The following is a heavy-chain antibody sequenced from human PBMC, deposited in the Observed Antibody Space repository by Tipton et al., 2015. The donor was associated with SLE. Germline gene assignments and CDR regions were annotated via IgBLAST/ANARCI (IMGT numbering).Heavy chain of an antibody. CDR1: GFTFDDYA. D-gene: IGHD3-22*01. Sequence: LSLTCAASGFTFDDYAMHWVRQAPGKGLEWVSGISWNSGSIGYADSVKGRFIISRDNAKNSLYLQMNSLRAEDMALYYCAKGDSSGYFAGYYYMDVWGKGTTVTVSS. CDR2: ISWNSGSI. CDR3: AKGDSSGYFAGYYYMDV. J-gene: IGHJ6*03. V-gene: IGHV3-9*03.